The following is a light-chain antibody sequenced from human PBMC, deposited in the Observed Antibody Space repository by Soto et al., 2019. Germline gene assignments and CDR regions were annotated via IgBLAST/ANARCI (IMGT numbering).Light chain of an antibody. CDR3: QQYGSSPWT. CDR2: GAS. CDR1: QSVTTSY. Sequence: IVLTQSPGTLSLSPGERATLSCRASQSVTTSYLACYQQKPGRAPRLLISGASSRATGIPDTFSGSGSGTDFTLTISRLEPEDFAVYYCQQYGSSPWTFGPGTKLDIK. J-gene: IGKJ3*01. V-gene: IGKV3-20*01.